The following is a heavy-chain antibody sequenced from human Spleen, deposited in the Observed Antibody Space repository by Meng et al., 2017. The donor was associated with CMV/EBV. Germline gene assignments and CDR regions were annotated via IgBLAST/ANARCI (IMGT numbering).Heavy chain of an antibody. CDR2: IYSAGSST. CDR3: AKERYYDSSGAYYGMDV. V-gene: IGHV3-23*03. Sequence: GESLKISCAASGFTFGSHSMNWVRQAPGKGLEWVSNIYSAGSSTNYADSVKGRFTISRDNSKNTLYLQMNSLRVEDTAVYYCAKERYYDSSGAYYGMDVWGQGTTVTVSS. J-gene: IGHJ6*02. CDR1: GFTFGSHS. D-gene: IGHD3-22*01.